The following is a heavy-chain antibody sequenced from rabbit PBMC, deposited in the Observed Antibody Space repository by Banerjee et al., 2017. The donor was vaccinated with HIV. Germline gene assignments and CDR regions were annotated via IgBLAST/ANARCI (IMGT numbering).Heavy chain of an antibody. V-gene: IGHV1S45*01. Sequence: QEQLEESGGDLVKPGGSLTLTCKASGLDFSSSYWICWVRQAPGKGLEWIGCIDAGSSGRTWYASWAKGRLTVSKTSSTTVTLQMTTVTAADTATYFCARVWALWGPGTLVTV. CDR1: GLDFSSSYW. D-gene: IGHD5-1*01. CDR3: ARVWAL. J-gene: IGHJ4*01. CDR2: IDAGSSGRT.